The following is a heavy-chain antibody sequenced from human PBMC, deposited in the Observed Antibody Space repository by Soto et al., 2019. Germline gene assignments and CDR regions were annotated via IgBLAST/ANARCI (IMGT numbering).Heavy chain of an antibody. CDR1: GGSFSTYY. D-gene: IGHD3-9*01. J-gene: IGHJ3*02. CDR3: ARGGSNDWQVAFDI. V-gene: IGHV4-34*01. CDR2: INHSGSN. Sequence: SETLSLTCVVSGGSFSTYYYNWIRQSPGKGLEWIGEINHSGSNNYSPSLKSRVTMSLDTSKNHFSLKLTSVTAADTAAYYCARGGSNDWQVAFDIWGQGTMVTVSS.